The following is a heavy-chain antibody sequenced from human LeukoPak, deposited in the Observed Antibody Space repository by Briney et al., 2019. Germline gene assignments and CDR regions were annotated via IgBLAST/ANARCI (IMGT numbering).Heavy chain of an antibody. CDR2: IYADFDNT. CDR3: ARALNRHIGAFEY. V-gene: IGHV3-23*03. CDR1: GFTFSSYW. D-gene: IGHD4/OR15-4a*01. J-gene: IGHJ4*02. Sequence: PGGSLRLSCAASGFTFSSYWMSWVRQAPGKGLEWVSVIYADFDNTDYADSVRGRFTISRDSSKNTLYLHMNSLRVEDTATYFCARALNRHIGAFEYWGQGALVTVSS.